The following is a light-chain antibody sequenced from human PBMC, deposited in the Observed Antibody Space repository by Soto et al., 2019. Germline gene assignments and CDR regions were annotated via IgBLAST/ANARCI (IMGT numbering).Light chain of an antibody. J-gene: IGKJ5*01. CDR1: QSLVHSDGIAY. CDR3: MQGPHWPIT. V-gene: IGKV2-30*02. Sequence: DVVMTQSPLSLPVTLGQPASISCRSNQSLVHSDGIAYFSWFQQRPGRSPRRLIYMVSNRDSGVPARVSGSGSGTDFALKISRVEAEDVGVYYCMQGPHWPITFGQGTRLEIK. CDR2: MVS.